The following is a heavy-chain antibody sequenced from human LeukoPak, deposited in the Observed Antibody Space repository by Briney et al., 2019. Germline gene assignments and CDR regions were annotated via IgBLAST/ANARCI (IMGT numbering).Heavy chain of an antibody. Sequence: ASVKVSCTASGGTFSSYAISWVRQAPGQGLEWMGRIIPILGIANYAQKFQGRVTITADKSTSTAYMELSSLRSEDTAVYYCAREGGLWFGELKGWGQGTLVTVSS. CDR3: AREGGLWFGELKG. D-gene: IGHD3-10*01. V-gene: IGHV1-69*04. J-gene: IGHJ4*02. CDR1: GGTFSSYA. CDR2: IIPILGIA.